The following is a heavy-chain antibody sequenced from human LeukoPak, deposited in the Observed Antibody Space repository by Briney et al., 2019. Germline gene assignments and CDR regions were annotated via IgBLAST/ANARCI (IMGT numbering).Heavy chain of an antibody. CDR3: ARDLPRFLEWLPRYYYYYYMDV. CDR2: IIPIFGTA. V-gene: IGHV1-69*13. Sequence: AASVKVSCKASGGTFSGYAISWVRQAPGQGLEWMGGIIPIFGTANYAQKFQGRVTITADESTSTAYMELSSLRSEDTAVYYCARDLPRFLEWLPRYYYYYYMDVWGKGTTVTVSS. J-gene: IGHJ6*03. CDR1: GGTFSGYA. D-gene: IGHD3-3*01.